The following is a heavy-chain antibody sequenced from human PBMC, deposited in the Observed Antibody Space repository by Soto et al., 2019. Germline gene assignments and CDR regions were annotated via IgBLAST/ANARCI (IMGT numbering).Heavy chain of an antibody. CDR3: ARVSGSYYYGMDV. CDR2: IYYSGST. CDR1: GGSISGYY. J-gene: IGHJ6*02. D-gene: IGHD1-26*01. Sequence: SETLSFTCTVSGGSISGYYWSWIRQSPGKGLEWIGDIYYSGSTNYNPSLKSRVTISVDKSKNQFSLKLSSVTAADTAVYYCARVSGSYYYGMDVWGQGTTVTVSS. V-gene: IGHV4-59*12.